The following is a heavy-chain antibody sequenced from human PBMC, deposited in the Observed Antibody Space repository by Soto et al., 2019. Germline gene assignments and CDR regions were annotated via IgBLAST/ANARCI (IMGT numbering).Heavy chain of an antibody. J-gene: IGHJ4*02. V-gene: IGHV1-69*13. CDR2: IIPTFGTA. CDR1: GGTFSSYA. D-gene: IGHD3-22*01. CDR3: ARGRGYYYDSSGYYGLGY. Sequence: GASVKVSCKASGGTFSSYAISWVRQAPGQGLEWMGGIIPTFGTANYAQKFQGRVTITADESTSTAYMELSSLRSEDTAVYYCARGRGYYYDSSGYYGLGYWGQGTLVTVSS.